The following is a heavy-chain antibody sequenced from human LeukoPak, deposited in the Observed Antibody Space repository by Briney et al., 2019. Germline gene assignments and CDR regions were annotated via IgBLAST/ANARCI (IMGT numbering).Heavy chain of an antibody. Sequence: GASVKVSCKASGYTFTGYYMHWVRQAPGQGLEWMGWINPNSGRTNYAQKFQGRVTMTRDTSISTAYRELSRLRSDDTAVYYCARDGAPLWFGESYYGMDVWGQGTTVTVSS. CDR2: INPNSGRT. V-gene: IGHV1-2*02. CDR1: GYTFTGYY. CDR3: ARDGAPLWFGESYYGMDV. D-gene: IGHD3-10*01. J-gene: IGHJ6*02.